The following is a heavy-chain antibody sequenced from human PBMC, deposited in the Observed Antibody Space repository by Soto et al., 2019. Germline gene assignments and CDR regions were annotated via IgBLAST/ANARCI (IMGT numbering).Heavy chain of an antibody. CDR3: ALQRYGEFYY. V-gene: IGHV2-5*02. J-gene: IGHJ4*02. CDR2: IYWDDDK. Sequence: QITLKESGPTLVTPTQTLTLTCTFSGFSLTTLGVGVGWIRQPPGKALEWLALIYWDDDKRYIPSLKSRLTITEDTSKNQVVLTVTNVDPEDTATYYCALQRYGEFYYWCPGTLVTVSS. CDR1: GFSLTTLGVG. D-gene: IGHD5-18*01.